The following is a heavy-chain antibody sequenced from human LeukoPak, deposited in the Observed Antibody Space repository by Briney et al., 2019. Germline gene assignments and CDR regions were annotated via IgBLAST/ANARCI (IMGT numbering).Heavy chain of an antibody. CDR2: IYTSGST. Sequence: PSETLSLTCTVSGGSIGSYYWSWIRQPAGKGLEWIGRIYTSGSTNYNPSLKSRVTMSVGTSKNQFSLKLSSVTAADTAVYYCARDRGGSYYRRIYYFDYWGQGTLVTVSS. D-gene: IGHD1-26*01. J-gene: IGHJ4*02. V-gene: IGHV4-4*07. CDR1: GGSIGSYY. CDR3: ARDRGGSYYRRIYYFDY.